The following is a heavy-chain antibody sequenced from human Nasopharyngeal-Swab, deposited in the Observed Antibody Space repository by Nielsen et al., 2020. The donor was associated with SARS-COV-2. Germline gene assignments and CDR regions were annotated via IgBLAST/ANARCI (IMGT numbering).Heavy chain of an antibody. CDR2: ISGSGGST. V-gene: IGHV3-23*01. Sequence: GEFLKISCAASGFTFSSYAMSWVRQAPGKGLEWVSAISGSGGSTYYAGSVKGRFTISRDNSRNTLYLQLNSLRAEDTAIYYCAKRVAGKYYYMDVWGKGTTVTVSS. CDR3: AKRVAGKYYYMDV. J-gene: IGHJ6*03. D-gene: IGHD3-10*01. CDR1: GFTFSSYA.